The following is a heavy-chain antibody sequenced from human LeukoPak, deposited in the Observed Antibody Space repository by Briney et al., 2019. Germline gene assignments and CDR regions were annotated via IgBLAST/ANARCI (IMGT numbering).Heavy chain of an antibody. Sequence: ASVKVSCKASGYTFTSYDINWVRQATGQGLEWMGWMNPNSGNTGYALKFQGRVTMTRNTSISTAYMELSSLRSEDTAVYYCARNLPLGYCSGGSCYFYFWFDPWGQGTLVTVSS. V-gene: IGHV1-8*01. J-gene: IGHJ5*02. CDR3: ARNLPLGYCSGGSCYFYFWFDP. D-gene: IGHD2-15*01. CDR1: GYTFTSYD. CDR2: MNPNSGNT.